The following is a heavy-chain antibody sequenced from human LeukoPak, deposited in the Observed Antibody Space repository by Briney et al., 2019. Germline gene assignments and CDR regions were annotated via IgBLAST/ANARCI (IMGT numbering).Heavy chain of an antibody. V-gene: IGHV4-38-2*02. CDR1: GYSISSGYY. J-gene: IGHJ3*02. CDR3: AREPQSVGTFDI. D-gene: IGHD1-26*01. Sequence: PSETLSLTCTVSGYSISSGYYWGWIRQPPGKGLEWIGSIYHSGSTYYNPSLKSRVTISVDTSKNQFSLKLSSVTAADTAVYYCAREPQSVGTFDIWGQGTMVTVSS. CDR2: IYHSGST.